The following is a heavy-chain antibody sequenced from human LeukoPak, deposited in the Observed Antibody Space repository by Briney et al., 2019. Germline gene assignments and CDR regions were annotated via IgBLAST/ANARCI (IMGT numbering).Heavy chain of an antibody. V-gene: IGHV3-7*01. Sequence: GGSLRLSCAASGFTFSSYWMSWVRQAPGKGLEWVANIKQDGSEKYYVDSAKGRFTISRDNSKNTLYLQMNSLRAEDTAVYYCAREAVTTLDFDYWGQGTLVTVSS. CDR2: IKQDGSEK. CDR1: GFTFSSYW. J-gene: IGHJ4*02. CDR3: AREAVTTLDFDY. D-gene: IGHD4-11*01.